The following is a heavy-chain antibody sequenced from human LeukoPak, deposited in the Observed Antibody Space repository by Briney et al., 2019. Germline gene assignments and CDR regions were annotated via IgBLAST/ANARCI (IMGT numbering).Heavy chain of an antibody. D-gene: IGHD2-2*02. CDR1: GFTVSSNY. V-gene: IGHV3-53*01. CDR2: IYSGGST. J-gene: IGHJ4*02. Sequence: GGSLRLSCAASGFTVSSNYMSWVRQAPGKGLEWVSVIYSGGSTYYADSVKGRFTISRDNSKNTLHLQMNSLRAEDTAVYYCARDLCSSTSCYTCFDYWGQGTLVTVSS. CDR3: ARDLCSSTSCYTCFDY.